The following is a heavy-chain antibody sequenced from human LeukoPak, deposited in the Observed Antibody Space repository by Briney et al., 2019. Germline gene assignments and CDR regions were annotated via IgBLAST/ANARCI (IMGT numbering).Heavy chain of an antibody. D-gene: IGHD4-11*01. J-gene: IGHJ4*02. CDR3: AKDSSTETPGFFDY. Sequence: PGGSLRLSCAASGFTFSCYAMNWVRQAPGRGLEEVAVMSGSGRYINYADSVKGRFAISRDNSKNTVYLQMNNMRVEDTAVYYCAKDSSTETPGFFDYWGRGTLVIVSS. CDR2: MSGSGRYI. V-gene: IGHV3-23*01. CDR1: GFTFSCYA.